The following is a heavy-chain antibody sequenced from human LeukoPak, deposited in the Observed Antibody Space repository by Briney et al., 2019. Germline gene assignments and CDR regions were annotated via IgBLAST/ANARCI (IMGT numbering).Heavy chain of an antibody. J-gene: IGHJ4*02. CDR2: INTNSGGT. Sequence: ASVKVSYRPSRYPFTDSYLHCGRQAPGLGLEWMGWINTNSGGTKYARKFQGRVTMTRDTSISTAYMELSRLASDDTAVYYCARDGGVDYWGQGTLVTVSS. CDR3: ARDGGVDY. CDR1: RYPFTDSY. V-gene: IGHV1-2*02.